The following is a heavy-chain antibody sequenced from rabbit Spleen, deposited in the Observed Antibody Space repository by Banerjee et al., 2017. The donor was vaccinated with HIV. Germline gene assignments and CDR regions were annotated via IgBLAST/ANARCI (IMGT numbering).Heavy chain of an antibody. CDR3: ARDVSASGIWFVL. CDR1: GFSFSNKAV. J-gene: IGHJ6*01. D-gene: IGHD5-1*01. Sequence: EQLEESGGGLVKPEGSLTLTCKASGFSFSNKAVMCWVRQAPGKGLEWIACIYVGSGGGTKYATWAKGRFTISKTSSTTVTLQMTSLTAADTATYFCARDVSASGIWFVLWGPGTLVTVS. V-gene: IGHV1S45*01. CDR2: IYVGSGGGT.